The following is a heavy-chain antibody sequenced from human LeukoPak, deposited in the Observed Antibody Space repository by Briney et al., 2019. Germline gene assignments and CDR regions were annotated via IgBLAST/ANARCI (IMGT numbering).Heavy chain of an antibody. CDR3: ARVGAYCTSTSCLDY. D-gene: IGHD2-2*01. CDR2: MNPNSGNT. V-gene: IGHV1-8*03. Sequence: ASVKVSCKASGYTFTSYDINWVRQATGQGLEWMGWMNPNSGNTGYAQKFQGRVTITRNTSISTAYMELSRLRSDDTAVYYCARVGAYCTSTSCLDYWGQGTLVTVSS. J-gene: IGHJ4*02. CDR1: GYTFTSYD.